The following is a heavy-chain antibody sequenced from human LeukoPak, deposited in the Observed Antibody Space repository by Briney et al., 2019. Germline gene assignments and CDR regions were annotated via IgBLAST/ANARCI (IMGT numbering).Heavy chain of an antibody. D-gene: IGHD5-24*01. CDR3: ARSREMATRGLGAFDI. V-gene: IGHV4-30-2*01. Sequence: SQTLSLTCTVSSGPISSGGYSWSWIRQPPGKGLEWIGYLYHSGSTYYHPSLKSRVTISVDRSKNQFSLKLSSVTAADTAVYYCARSREMATRGLGAFDIWGQGTMVTVSS. J-gene: IGHJ3*02. CDR1: SGPISSGGYS. CDR2: LYHSGST.